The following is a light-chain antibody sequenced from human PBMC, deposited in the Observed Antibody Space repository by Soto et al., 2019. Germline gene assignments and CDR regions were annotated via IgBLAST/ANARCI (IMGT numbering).Light chain of an antibody. J-gene: IGKJ1*01. CDR3: QQYNSYPWP. V-gene: IGKV1-5*03. CDR2: KAS. Sequence: VKVTQSPATLSASVGDRVTITCRASQSISSWLAWYQQKPGKAPKLLIYKASSLESGVPSRFSGSGSGTEFTLTISSLQPDDFATYYCQQYNSYPWPFGQGTKADIK. CDR1: QSISSW.